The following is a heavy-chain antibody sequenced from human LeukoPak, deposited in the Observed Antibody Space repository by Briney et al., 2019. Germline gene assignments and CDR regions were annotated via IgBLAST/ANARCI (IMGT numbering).Heavy chain of an antibody. J-gene: IGHJ3*02. D-gene: IGHD2-15*01. Sequence: GGSLRLSCAASGFTFSSYWMSWVRQAPGKGLEWVANIKQDGSEKYYEDSVKGRFTISRDNAKNSLYLQMNSLGAEDTAVYYCARVAAVVVAALDAFDIWGQGTMVTVSS. CDR1: GFTFSSYW. V-gene: IGHV3-7*01. CDR3: ARVAAVVVAALDAFDI. CDR2: IKQDGSEK.